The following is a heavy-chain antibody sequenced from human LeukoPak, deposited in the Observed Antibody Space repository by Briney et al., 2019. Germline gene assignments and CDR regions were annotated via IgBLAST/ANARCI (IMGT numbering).Heavy chain of an antibody. CDR2: ISSSSSYI. Sequence: GGSLRLSCAASGFTFSSYSMNWVRQAPGKGLEWVSSISSSSSYIYYADSVKGRFTISRDNAKNSLYLQMNSLRAEDTAAYYCARDRPEHYDSSGYYYHDAFDIWGQGTMVTVSS. CDR1: GFTFSSYS. D-gene: IGHD3-22*01. J-gene: IGHJ3*02. CDR3: ARDRPEHYDSSGYYYHDAFDI. V-gene: IGHV3-21*01.